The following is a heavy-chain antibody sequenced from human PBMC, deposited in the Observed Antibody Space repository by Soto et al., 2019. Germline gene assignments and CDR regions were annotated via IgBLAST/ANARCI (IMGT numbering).Heavy chain of an antibody. CDR1: GFPFNNYA. CDR3: AKGKTTGWFYFDY. CDR2: STGPGGST. J-gene: IGHJ4*02. V-gene: IGHV3-23*01. D-gene: IGHD6-19*01. Sequence: HPGGSLRLSCAGSGFPFNNYAINWVRQGPGKGLEWVAASTGPGGSTYNEDSVKGRFTVSRDNSKKTVYLQLDGLRAEDTAAYYCAKGKTTGWFYFDYWGQGTLVTVSS.